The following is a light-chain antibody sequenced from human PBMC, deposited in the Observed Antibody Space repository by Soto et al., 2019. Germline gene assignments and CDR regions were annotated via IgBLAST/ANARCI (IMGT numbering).Light chain of an antibody. Sequence: DIRMTQSPSSLSASVGDRVTITCRASQHISKYLNWYQQKPGKAPKLLIFGASDLETGVPSRFSGSGSGTEFTFTITSLQPEDIGTYYCQQYENLPLTFGGGTKVEIK. CDR3: QQYENLPLT. V-gene: IGKV1-33*01. CDR1: QHISKY. CDR2: GAS. J-gene: IGKJ4*01.